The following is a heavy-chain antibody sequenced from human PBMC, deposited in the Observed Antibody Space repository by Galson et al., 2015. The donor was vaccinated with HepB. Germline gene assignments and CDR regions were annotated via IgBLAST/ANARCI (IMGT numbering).Heavy chain of an antibody. CDR3: ARMDLEWFPHWPDY. Sequence: SLRLSCAASGFTFSSYWMSWVRQAPGKGLEWVANIKQDGSEKYYVDSVKGRFTISRDNAKNSLYLQMNSLRAEDTAVYYCARMDLEWFPHWPDYWGQGTLVTVSS. V-gene: IGHV3-7*03. D-gene: IGHD3-3*01. CDR1: GFTFSSYW. CDR2: IKQDGSEK. J-gene: IGHJ4*02.